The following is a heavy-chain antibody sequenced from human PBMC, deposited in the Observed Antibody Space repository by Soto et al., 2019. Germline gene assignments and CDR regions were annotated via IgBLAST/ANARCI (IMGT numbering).Heavy chain of an antibody. CDR1: RYTFTSYY. V-gene: IGHV1-46*01. CDR3: ARASLRSYSGSPVN. CDR2: INPSGGST. Sequence: ASVKVSCKASRYTFTSYYMHLVRQAPVQGLEWMGIINPSGGSTSYAQKFQGRVTMTREKATSTVYMELSSLRSEDTAVYYCARASLRSYSGSPVNWGQGTLVTVSS. J-gene: IGHJ4*02. D-gene: IGHD6-6*01.